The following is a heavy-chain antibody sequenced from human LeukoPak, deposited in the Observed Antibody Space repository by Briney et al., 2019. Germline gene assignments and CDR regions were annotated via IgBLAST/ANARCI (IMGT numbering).Heavy chain of an antibody. CDR1: GYTLTGYY. J-gene: IGHJ5*02. CDR3: ARAWGQLANWFDP. Sequence: ASVKVSCKASGYTLTGYYMHWVRQAPGQGLEWMGWINPNSGGTNYAQKFQGRVTMTRDTSISTAYMELSRLRSGDTAVYYCARAWGQLANWFDPWGQGTLVTVSS. D-gene: IGHD6-6*01. CDR2: INPNSGGT. V-gene: IGHV1-2*02.